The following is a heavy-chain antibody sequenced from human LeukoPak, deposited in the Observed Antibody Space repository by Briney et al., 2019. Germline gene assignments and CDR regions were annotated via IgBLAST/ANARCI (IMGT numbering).Heavy chain of an antibody. Sequence: GGSLRLSCAASGFTFSTSAMNWVRQAPGKGLEWVSSINQGATHIYYADSVRGRFTISRDNAKNSLYLQMSSLRAEDTAVYYCARDLSMYYFDYCGQGTLVTVSS. J-gene: IGHJ4*02. V-gene: IGHV3-21*01. CDR3: ARDLSMYYFDY. CDR2: INQGATHI. CDR1: GFTFSTSA.